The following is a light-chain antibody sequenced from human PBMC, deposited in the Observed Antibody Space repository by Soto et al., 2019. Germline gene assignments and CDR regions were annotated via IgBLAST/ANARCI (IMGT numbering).Light chain of an antibody. J-gene: IGKJ3*01. CDR1: QSVSSSY. Sequence: EIVLTQSPGTLSLSPGERATLSCRASQSVSSSYLAWYQQKCGQAPRLLIYGASSRATGIPDRFSGSGSGTDFTLTISRLEPEDFAVYYCQQYVSSPIFTVGPGTKVDIK. V-gene: IGKV3-20*01. CDR2: GAS. CDR3: QQYVSSPIFT.